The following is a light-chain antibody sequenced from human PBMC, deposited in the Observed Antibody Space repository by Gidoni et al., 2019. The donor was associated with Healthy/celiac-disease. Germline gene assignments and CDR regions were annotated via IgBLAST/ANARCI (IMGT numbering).Light chain of an antibody. Sequence: DIMMTQSPDSLAVSLGERATINCKSSQSVLYSSNNKNYLAWYQQKPGQPPKLLIYWASTRESGVPDRSSGSGSGTDFTLTISSLQAEDVAVYYCQQYYSTPLLTFGGGTKVEIK. J-gene: IGKJ4*01. CDR2: WAS. CDR3: QQYYSTPLLT. CDR1: QSVLYSSNNKNY. V-gene: IGKV4-1*01.